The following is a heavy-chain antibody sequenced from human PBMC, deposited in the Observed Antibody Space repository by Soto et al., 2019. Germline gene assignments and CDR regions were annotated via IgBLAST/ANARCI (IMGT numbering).Heavy chain of an antibody. J-gene: IGHJ5*02. V-gene: IGHV4-39*01. CDR1: GGSISSSSYY. Sequence: QLQLQESGPGLVKPSETLSLTCTVSGGSISSSSYYWGWIRQPPGKGLEWIGSIYYSGSTYYNPSLKSRVTISVDTSKHQFSLKLRSVTAADTAVYYCARQQGRIAARPGSWFDPWGQGTLVTVSS. CDR2: IYYSGST. CDR3: ARQQGRIAARPGSWFDP. D-gene: IGHD6-6*01.